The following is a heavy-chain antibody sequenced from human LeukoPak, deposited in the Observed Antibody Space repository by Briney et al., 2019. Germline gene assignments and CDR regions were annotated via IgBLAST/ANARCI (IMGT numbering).Heavy chain of an antibody. CDR2: ISSSSSYI. V-gene: IGHV3-21*01. CDR3: ARDSGVGPCLFCSGFDI. Sequence: GGSLRLSCAASGFTFSSYEMNWVRQAPGKGLEWVSSISSSSSYIYYADSVKGRFTISRDNAKNSLYLQMNSLRAEDTAVYYCARDSGVGPCLFCSGFDIWGQGTMVTVSS. J-gene: IGHJ3*02. CDR1: GFTFSSYE. D-gene: IGHD2-15*01.